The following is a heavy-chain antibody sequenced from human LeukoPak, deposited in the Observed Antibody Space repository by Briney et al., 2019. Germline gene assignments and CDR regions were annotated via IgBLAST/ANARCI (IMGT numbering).Heavy chain of an antibody. J-gene: IGHJ3*02. CDR2: ISGSGGST. CDR1: GFTFSSYA. CDR3: AKGAAGGYSSSWYYSDLAAFDI. D-gene: IGHD6-13*01. Sequence: GGSLRLSCAASGFTFSSYAMSWVRQAPGKGLEWVSAISGSGGSTYYADSVKGRFTISRDNSKNTLYLQMNSLRAEDTAVYYCAKGAAGGYSSSWYYSDLAAFDIWGQGTMVTVSS. V-gene: IGHV3-23*01.